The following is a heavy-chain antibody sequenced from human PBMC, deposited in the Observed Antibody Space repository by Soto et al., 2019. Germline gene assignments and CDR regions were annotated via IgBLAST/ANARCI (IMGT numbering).Heavy chain of an antibody. CDR1: GFTFSSYA. CDR3: AKRARGTYDFDY. J-gene: IGHJ4*02. V-gene: IGHV3-23*01. D-gene: IGHD3-16*01. CDR2: ISGSGDST. Sequence: EVQLLESGGGLVQPGGSLRLSCAASGFTFSSYAMSWVRQAPGKGLEWVSAISGSGDSTFYADSVKGRFTISRDNYKNTLYLQMNSLRAEDTAVYYCAKRARGTYDFDYWGQGTLVTVSS.